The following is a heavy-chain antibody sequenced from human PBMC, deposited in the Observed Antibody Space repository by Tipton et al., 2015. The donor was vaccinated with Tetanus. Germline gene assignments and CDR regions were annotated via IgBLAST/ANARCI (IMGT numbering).Heavy chain of an antibody. CDR2: IYFEGST. CDR3: ARHLYGYWFDP. Sequence: LRLSCTVSGASISDKKYYWGWIRQAPGKGLEWIASIYFEGSTYYSPSLKSRVAIDVDTSQNLFSLRLTSVTAADTAVYYCARHLYGYWFDPWGQGALVTVPS. J-gene: IGHJ5*02. CDR1: GASISDKKYY. D-gene: IGHD5-24*01. V-gene: IGHV4-39*01.